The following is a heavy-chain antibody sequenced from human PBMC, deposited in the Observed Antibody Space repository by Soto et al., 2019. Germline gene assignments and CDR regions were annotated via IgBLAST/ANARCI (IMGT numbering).Heavy chain of an antibody. CDR2: IWYDGSNK. J-gene: IGHJ3*01. D-gene: IGHD3-22*01. V-gene: IGHV3-33*01. Sequence: GGSLRLSWAAAGVTFSSFGRHWVRQAPGKGLEWVAVIWYDGSNKYYADSVKGRFTISRDNSKNTLYLQMNSLRAEDTAVYYCARDQLYYNDISGRPLNAFDVWGQGTMVTGSS. CDR3: ARDQLYYNDISGRPLNAFDV. CDR1: GVTFSSFG.